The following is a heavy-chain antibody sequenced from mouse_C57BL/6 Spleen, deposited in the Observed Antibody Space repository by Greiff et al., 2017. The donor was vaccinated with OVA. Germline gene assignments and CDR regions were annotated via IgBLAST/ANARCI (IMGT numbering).Heavy chain of an antibody. D-gene: IGHD2-5*01. CDR3: ARGYYSKGYYFDY. V-gene: IGHV5-4*03. Sequence: EVKVVESGGGLVKPGGSLKLSCAASGFTFSSYAMSWVRQTPEKRLEWVATISDGGSYTYYPDNVKGRFTISRDNAKNNLYLQMSHLKSEDTAMYYCARGYYSKGYYFDYWGQGTTLTVSS. J-gene: IGHJ2*01. CDR2: ISDGGSYT. CDR1: GFTFSSYA.